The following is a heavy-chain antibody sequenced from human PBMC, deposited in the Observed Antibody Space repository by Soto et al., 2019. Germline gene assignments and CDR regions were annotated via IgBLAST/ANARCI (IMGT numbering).Heavy chain of an antibody. CDR3: ARDLRDYGSGSYYTDY. CDR1: GYSISRGSY. D-gene: IGHD3-10*01. J-gene: IGHJ4*02. V-gene: IGHV4-38-2*02. CDR2: IYHSGST. Sequence: SQTLSLTWAVSGYSISRGSYWVCIRQPPGKGLEWIGTIYHSGSTYYNPSLKSRVTMSVDTSKNQFPLKLSSVTAADTAVYYCARDLRDYGSGSYYTDYWAQ.